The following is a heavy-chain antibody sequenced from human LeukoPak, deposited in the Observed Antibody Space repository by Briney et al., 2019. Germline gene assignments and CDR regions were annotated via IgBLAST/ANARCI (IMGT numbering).Heavy chain of an antibody. V-gene: IGHV3-21*01. CDR1: GFTFSSYS. CDR3: ARGVRYFDRLLDYYYMDV. CDR2: ISSSSSYI. Sequence: GGSLRLSCAASGFTFSSYSMNWVRQAPGKGLEWVSSISSSSSYIYYADSVKGRFTISGDNAKNSLYLQMNSLRAEDTAVYYCARGVRYFDRLLDYYYMDVWGKGTTVTASS. J-gene: IGHJ6*03. D-gene: IGHD3-9*01.